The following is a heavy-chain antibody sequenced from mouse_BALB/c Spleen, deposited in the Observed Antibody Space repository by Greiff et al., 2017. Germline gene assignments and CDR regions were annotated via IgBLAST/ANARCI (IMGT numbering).Heavy chain of an antibody. CDR2: IWAGGST. D-gene: IGHD2-4*01. V-gene: IGHV2-9*02. CDR1: GFSLTTYG. CDR3: ARDMGDYDEGGFDY. Sequence: VQVVESGPGLVAPSQSLSITCTVSGFSLTTYGVHWVRQPPGKGLEWLGVIWAGGSTNFNSALMSRLSISKDNSKSQVFLKMNSLQTDDTAMYYCARDMGDYDEGGFDYWGQGTTLTVSS. J-gene: IGHJ2*01.